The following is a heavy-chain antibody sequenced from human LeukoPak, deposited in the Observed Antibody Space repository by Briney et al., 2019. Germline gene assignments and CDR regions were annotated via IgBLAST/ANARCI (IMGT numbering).Heavy chain of an antibody. V-gene: IGHV4-34*01. J-gene: IGHJ4*02. Sequence: SETLSLTCAVYGGSFSGYYWSWIRQPPGKGLEWIGEINHSGSTNYNPSLKSRVTISVDTSKNQFSLKLSSVTAADTAVYYCARGVYSSSFYWGQGTLVTVSS. D-gene: IGHD6-6*01. CDR3: ARGVYSSSFY. CDR2: INHSGST. CDR1: GGSFSGYY.